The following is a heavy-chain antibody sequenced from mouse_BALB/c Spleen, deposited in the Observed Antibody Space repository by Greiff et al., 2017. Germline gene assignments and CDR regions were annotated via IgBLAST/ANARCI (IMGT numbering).Heavy chain of an antibody. Sequence: EVMLVESGGGLVKPGGSLKLSCAASGFTFSDYYMYWVRQTPEKRLEWVATISDGGSYTYYPDSVKGRFTISRDNAKNNLYLQMSSLKSEDTAMYYCARVYDYDVGNAMDYWGQGTSVTVSS. D-gene: IGHD2-4*01. J-gene: IGHJ4*01. CDR3: ARVYDYDVGNAMDY. CDR1: GFTFSDYY. V-gene: IGHV5-4*02. CDR2: ISDGGSYT.